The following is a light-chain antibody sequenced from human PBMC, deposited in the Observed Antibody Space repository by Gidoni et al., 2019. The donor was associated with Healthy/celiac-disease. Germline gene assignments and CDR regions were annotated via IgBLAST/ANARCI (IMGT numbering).Light chain of an antibody. J-gene: IGKJ4*01. CDR1: HSVSSN. CDR2: GAS. Sequence: EIVMTQSPATLSVSPGERATLSCRASHSVSSNLAWYQQKPGQAPRLLIYGASTRATGIPARFSGSGSGTEFTLTISSLQSEDFAVYYCQQYNNWPPLTFGGXTKVEIK. CDR3: QQYNNWPPLT. V-gene: IGKV3-15*01.